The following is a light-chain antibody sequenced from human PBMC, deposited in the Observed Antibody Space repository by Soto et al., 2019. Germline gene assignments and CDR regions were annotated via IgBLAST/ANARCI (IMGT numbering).Light chain of an antibody. V-gene: IGLV2-14*01. J-gene: IGLJ1*01. CDR1: SSDIGAYDY. CDR2: DVT. CDR3: SSYTSSSTPYV. Sequence: QSVLTQPASVSGSPGQWITISCTGSSSDIGAYDYVSWYQQRPVKAPKLMIFDVTNRPSGVSDRFSGSKSGNTASLTISGLQTEDEADYYCSSYTSSSTPYVFGTGTKLTVL.